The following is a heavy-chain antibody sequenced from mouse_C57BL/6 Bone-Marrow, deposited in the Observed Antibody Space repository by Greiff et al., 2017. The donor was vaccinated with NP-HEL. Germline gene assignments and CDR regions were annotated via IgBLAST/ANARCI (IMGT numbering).Heavy chain of an antibody. Sequence: VQLQQSGPGLVQPSQSLSITCTVSGFSLPSYGVHWVRQSPGKGLEWLGVIWRGGSTDSTAAFMSSLSITKDNSKSQVFFKMNRLQADDTAIYYCAKNQGYYGSPPYYYAMDDWGQGTSVTVSS. CDR3: AKNQGYYGSPPYYYAMDD. CDR1: GFSLPSYG. J-gene: IGHJ4*01. D-gene: IGHD1-1*01. CDR2: IWRGGST. V-gene: IGHV2-5*01.